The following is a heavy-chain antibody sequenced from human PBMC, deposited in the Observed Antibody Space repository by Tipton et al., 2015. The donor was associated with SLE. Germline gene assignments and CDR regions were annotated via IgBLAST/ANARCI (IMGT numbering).Heavy chain of an antibody. Sequence: QSGPEVKKPGASVKVSCKASGYTFTSYGISWARQAPGQGLEWMGWISAYNSNTNYAQKLQGRVTMTTDTSTSTAYMELRSLRSDDTAVYYCARSGDCSSTSCYLYYMDVWGKGTTVTVSS. CDR3: ARSGDCSSTSCYLYYMDV. V-gene: IGHV1-18*01. J-gene: IGHJ6*03. D-gene: IGHD2-2*01. CDR2: ISAYNSNT. CDR1: GYTFTSYG.